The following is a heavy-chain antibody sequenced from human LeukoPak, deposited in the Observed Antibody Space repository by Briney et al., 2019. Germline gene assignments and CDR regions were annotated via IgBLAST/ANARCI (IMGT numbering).Heavy chain of an antibody. V-gene: IGHV3-23*01. CDR1: GFTFNNYA. CDR3: AKDSVLIPAGWFDP. J-gene: IGHJ5*02. CDR2: ISGSGDST. Sequence: GGSLRLSCAASGFTFNNYAMSWVRQAPGKGLEWVSSISGSGDSTYHADSVKGRFTISRDNAKNTLQLQMNSLKAEDTAVYYCAKDSVLIPAGWFDPWGQGTLVTVSS. D-gene: IGHD2-2*01.